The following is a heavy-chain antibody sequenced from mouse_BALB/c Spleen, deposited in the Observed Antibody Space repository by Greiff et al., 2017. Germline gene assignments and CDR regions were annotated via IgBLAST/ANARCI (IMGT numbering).Heavy chain of an antibody. V-gene: IGHV2-2*02. CDR1: GFSLTSYG. J-gene: IGHJ2*01. CDR2: IWSGGST. Sequence: VKVVESGPGLVQPSQSLSITCTVSGFSLTSYGVHWVRQSPGKGLEWLGVIWSGGSTDYNAAFISRLSISKDNSKSQVFFKMNSLQANDTAIYYCARHYYYGSSFDYWGQGTTLTVSS. CDR3: ARHYYYGSSFDY. D-gene: IGHD1-1*01.